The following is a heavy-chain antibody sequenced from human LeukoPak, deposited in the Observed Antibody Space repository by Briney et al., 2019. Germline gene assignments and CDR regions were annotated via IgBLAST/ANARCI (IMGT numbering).Heavy chain of an antibody. Sequence: GGSLRLSCAASGFTFSSYSMNWVRRAPGKGLEWVSSISSSSSYIYYADSVKGRFTISRDNAKNSLYLQMNSLRAEDTAVYYCARVPPPRSGWYVVDYWGQGTLVTVSS. CDR3: ARVPPPRSGWYVVDY. CDR1: GFTFSSYS. CDR2: ISSSSSYI. J-gene: IGHJ4*02. D-gene: IGHD6-19*01. V-gene: IGHV3-21*01.